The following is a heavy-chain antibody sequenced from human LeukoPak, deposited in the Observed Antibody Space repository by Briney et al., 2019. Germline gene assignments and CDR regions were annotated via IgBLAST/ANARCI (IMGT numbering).Heavy chain of an antibody. Sequence: LPGRSLRLSCAASGFTFSSYAVHWVRQAPGKGLEWVAVISYDGSNKYYAGSVKGRFTISRDNSKNTLYLQMNCLRAEDTAVYYCANSRGGYSYDPEGYWGQGTLVTVSS. J-gene: IGHJ4*02. D-gene: IGHD5-18*01. V-gene: IGHV3-30-3*01. CDR2: ISYDGSNK. CDR1: GFTFSSYA. CDR3: ANSRGGYSYDPEGY.